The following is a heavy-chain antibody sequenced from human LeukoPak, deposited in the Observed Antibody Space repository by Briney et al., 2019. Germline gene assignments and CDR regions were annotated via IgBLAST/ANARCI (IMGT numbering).Heavy chain of an antibody. CDR3: ARDLHMASCGDDCFPHWYFDL. CDR1: GFTFSDHC. CDR2: ITSSGTSL. V-gene: IGHV3-11*01. Sequence: PGGSLRLSCAASGFTFSDHCMSWIRQAPGKGLEWLSYITSSGTSLYYADSVKGRFTISRDNTKNSLYLQMSSLRAEDTAVYYCARDLHMASCGDDCFPHWYFDLWGRGTLVTVSS. D-gene: IGHD2-21*02. J-gene: IGHJ2*01.